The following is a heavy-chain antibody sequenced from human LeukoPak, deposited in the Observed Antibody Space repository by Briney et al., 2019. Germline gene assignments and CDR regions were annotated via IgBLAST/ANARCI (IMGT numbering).Heavy chain of an antibody. CDR2: VSYDGGYK. CDR3: AKGYSSGWAYPIDY. J-gene: IGHJ4*02. V-gene: IGHV3-30*18. D-gene: IGHD6-19*01. CDR1: GFTFSSYG. Sequence: GGSLRLSCAASGFTFSSYGIHWVRQAPGKGLEWVAVVSYDGGYKYYADSVKGRFNISRDNSKNTLYLQMSGLRAEDTAVYYCAKGYSSGWAYPIDYWGQGTLVTVSA.